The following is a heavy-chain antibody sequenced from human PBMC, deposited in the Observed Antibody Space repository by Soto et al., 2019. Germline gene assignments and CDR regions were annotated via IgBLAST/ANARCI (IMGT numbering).Heavy chain of an antibody. CDR2: IYPGDSYT. Sequence: GGALKISCKGSGYSFTSYWIGWVRQMPGKGLEWMGIIYPGDSYTNYSPSFHGHVTISADKSISTAYLQWSSLKASDTAMYYCARQGSFYYDSSGYYAWGQGTLVTVSS. V-gene: IGHV5-51*01. J-gene: IGHJ5*02. CDR1: GYSFTSYW. CDR3: ARQGSFYYDSSGYYA. D-gene: IGHD3-22*01.